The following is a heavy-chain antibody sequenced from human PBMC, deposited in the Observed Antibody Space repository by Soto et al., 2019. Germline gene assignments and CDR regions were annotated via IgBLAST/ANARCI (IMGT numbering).Heavy chain of an antibody. V-gene: IGHV4-34*09. CDR3: ARANYFESSGPFDY. D-gene: IGHD3-22*01. J-gene: IGHJ4*02. CDR2: INHSGST. Sequence: PSETLSLTCAVYGGSFSGYYWTWIRQPPGTGLEWIGEINHSGSTNYNPSLESRVTLSVDTSTKQFSLKVSSVTAADTAVYYCARANYFESSGPFDYWGPGTLVTVSS. CDR1: GGSFSGYY.